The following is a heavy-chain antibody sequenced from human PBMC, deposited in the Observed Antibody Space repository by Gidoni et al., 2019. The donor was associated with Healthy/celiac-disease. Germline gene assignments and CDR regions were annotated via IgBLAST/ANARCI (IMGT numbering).Heavy chain of an antibody. V-gene: IGHV1-2*02. D-gene: IGHD6-6*01. CDR1: GYTFTGYY. Sequence: QVQLVPSGAEVKKPGASVKVSCKASGYTFTGYYMHWVRQAPGQGLEWMGWINPNSGGTNYAQKFQGRVTMTRDTSISTAYMELSRLRSDDTAVYYCARESSYSSSSVAIDYWGQGTLVTVSS. CDR2: INPNSGGT. J-gene: IGHJ4*02. CDR3: ARESSYSSSSVAIDY.